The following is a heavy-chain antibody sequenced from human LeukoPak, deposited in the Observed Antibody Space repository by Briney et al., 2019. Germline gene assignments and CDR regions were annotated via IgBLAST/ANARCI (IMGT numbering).Heavy chain of an antibody. CDR3: ARGYSSGWSDY. Sequence: PSETLSLTCTVSGGSISSYYWSWIRQPPRKGLEWIGYIYYSGSTNYNPSLKSRVTISVDTSKNQFSLKLSSVTAADTAVYYCARGYSSGWSDYWGQGTLVTVSS. CDR2: IYYSGST. J-gene: IGHJ4*02. D-gene: IGHD6-19*01. V-gene: IGHV4-59*01. CDR1: GGSISSYY.